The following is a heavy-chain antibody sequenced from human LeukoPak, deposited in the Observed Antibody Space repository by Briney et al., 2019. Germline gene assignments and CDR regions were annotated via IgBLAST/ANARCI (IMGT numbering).Heavy chain of an antibody. V-gene: IGHV3-21*01. Sequence: PGGSLRLSCAVSGFTFSTYNMNWVRQAPGKGLEWVSSITSTSTYIYYADSVRGRFTISRDNAKNSLYLQMNSLRAEDTAVYYCARGGGIVGATTFDYWGQGTLVTVSS. CDR1: GFTFSTYN. D-gene: IGHD1-26*01. J-gene: IGHJ4*02. CDR2: ITSTSTYI. CDR3: ARGGGIVGATTFDY.